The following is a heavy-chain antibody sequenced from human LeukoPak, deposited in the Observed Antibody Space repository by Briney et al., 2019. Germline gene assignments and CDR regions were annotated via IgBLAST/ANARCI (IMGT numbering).Heavy chain of an antibody. D-gene: IGHD3-16*02. J-gene: IGHJ4*02. Sequence: SQTLSLTCTVSGGSISSGSYYWSWIRQPAGKGLEWIGRIYTSGSTNYNPSLKSRVTISVDTSKNQFSLKLSSVTAADTAVYYCARGYYDYVWGSYPYFDYWGQGTLVTVSS. CDR3: ARGYYDYVWGSYPYFDY. V-gene: IGHV4-61*02. CDR1: GGSISSGSYY. CDR2: IYTSGST.